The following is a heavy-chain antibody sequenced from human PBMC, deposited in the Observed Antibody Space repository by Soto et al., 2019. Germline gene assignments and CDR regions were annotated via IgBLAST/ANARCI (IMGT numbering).Heavy chain of an antibody. J-gene: IGHJ4*02. CDR1: GFTFSSYS. V-gene: IGHV3-21*01. CDR2: IDSSSNYI. Sequence: EVQLVESGGGLVKPGGSLRLSCAASGFTFSSYSMNWVRRAPGKGLEWVSSIDSSSNYIYYADSMKGRFTISRDNAKNSLYLQMNSLRAEDTAVYYCARDRRVEGATPFDYWGQGTLVTVSS. D-gene: IGHD1-26*01. CDR3: ARDRRVEGATPFDY.